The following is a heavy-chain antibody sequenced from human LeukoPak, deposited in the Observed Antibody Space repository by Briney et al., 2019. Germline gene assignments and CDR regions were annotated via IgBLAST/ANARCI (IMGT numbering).Heavy chain of an antibody. V-gene: IGHV5-51*01. CDR1: GYSFTSYW. CDR2: IYPGDSDT. J-gene: IGHJ3*02. Sequence: GESLKISCKGSGYSFTSYWIGWVRQMPGKGLGWMGIIYPGDSDTRYSPSFQGQVTISADKSISTAYLQWSSLKASDTAMYYCARPNDYCSSTSCYGAFDIWGQGTMVTVSS. CDR3: ARPNDYCSSTSCYGAFDI. D-gene: IGHD2-2*01.